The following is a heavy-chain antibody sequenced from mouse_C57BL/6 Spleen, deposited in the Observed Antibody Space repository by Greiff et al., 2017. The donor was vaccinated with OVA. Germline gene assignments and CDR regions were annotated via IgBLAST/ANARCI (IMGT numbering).Heavy chain of an antibody. CDR3: ARPDHYGSSYVDY. D-gene: IGHD1-1*01. CDR2: ISSGGSYT. Sequence: EVKLVESGGDLVKPGGSLKLSCAASGFTFSSYGMSWVRQTPDKRLEWVATISSGGSYTYYPDSVKGRFTISRDNAKNTLYLQMSSLKSEDTAMYYCARPDHYGSSYVDYWGQGTTLTVSS. V-gene: IGHV5-6*02. J-gene: IGHJ2*01. CDR1: GFTFSSYG.